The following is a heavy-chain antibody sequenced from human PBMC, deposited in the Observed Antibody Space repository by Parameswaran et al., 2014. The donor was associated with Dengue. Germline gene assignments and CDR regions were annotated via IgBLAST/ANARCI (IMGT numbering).Heavy chain of an antibody. V-gene: IGHV3-49*02. J-gene: IGHJ4*02. CDR2: IRSKAYGGTT. D-gene: IGHD2-2*01. Sequence: PGKGLEWVGFIRSKAYGGTTEYAASVKGRFTISRDDSKSIAYLQMNSLKTEDTAVYYCTRDHMPQDIVVVPAAQIYWGQGTLVTVSS. CDR3: TRDHMPQDIVVVPAAQIY.